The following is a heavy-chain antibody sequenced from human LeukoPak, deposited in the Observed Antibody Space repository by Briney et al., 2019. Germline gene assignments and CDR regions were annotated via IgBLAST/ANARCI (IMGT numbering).Heavy chain of an antibody. CDR2: IYPGDSDT. D-gene: IGHD2-15*01. CDR1: GYSFTSYW. CDR3: ARPLRYCSGGSCYGGYFDY. V-gene: IGHV5-51*01. Sequence: GESLKISCKGSGYSFTSYWIGWVRQMPGKGLEWMGIIYPGDSDTRYSPSFQGQVTISADKSISTAYLQWSSLKASDTAMYYCARPLRYCSGGSCYGGYFDYWGQGTLATVSS. J-gene: IGHJ4*02.